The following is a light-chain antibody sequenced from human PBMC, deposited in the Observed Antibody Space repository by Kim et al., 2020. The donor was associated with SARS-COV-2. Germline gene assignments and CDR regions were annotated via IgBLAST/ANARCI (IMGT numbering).Light chain of an antibody. CDR3: QHFSISPLS. CDR2: GAS. Sequence: LPQEKDTLSCRTSQSVVISHLAWYQQKAGQAPILLIYGASSRATGIPDRFSGSGSGTDFTLTISRLEPEDFAVYYCQHFSISPLSFGGGTKVDIK. V-gene: IGKV3-20*01. CDR1: QSVVISH. J-gene: IGKJ4*01.